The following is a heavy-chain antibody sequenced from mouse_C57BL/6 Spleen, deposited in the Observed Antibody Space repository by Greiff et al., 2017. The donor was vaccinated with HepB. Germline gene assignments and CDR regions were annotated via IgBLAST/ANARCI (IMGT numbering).Heavy chain of an antibody. J-gene: IGHJ1*03. D-gene: IGHD1-1*01. CDR2: IYPGDGDT. CDR3: ASYYYGSSDWYFDV. CDR1: GYAFSSYW. Sequence: VQLQESGAELVKPGASVKISCKASGYAFSSYWMNWVKQRPGKGLEWIGQIYPGDGDTNYNGKFKGKATLTADKSSSTAYMQRSSLTSEDSAVYFCASYYYGSSDWYFDVWGTGTTVTVSS. V-gene: IGHV1-80*01.